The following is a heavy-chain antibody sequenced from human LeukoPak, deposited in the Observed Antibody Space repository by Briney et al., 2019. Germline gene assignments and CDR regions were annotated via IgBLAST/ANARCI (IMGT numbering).Heavy chain of an antibody. D-gene: IGHD3-3*01. J-gene: IGHJ5*02. CDR2: IFYSGSTNYT. V-gene: IGHV4-59*01. CDR3: ARVDFWSGYYSNWFDP. Sequence: SETLSLTCTVSGGSIRSYYWSWIRQPPGKGLEWIGYIFYSGSTNYTNYNPSLKSRVTISVDTSKNQFSLKPSSVTAADTAVYYCARVDFWSGYYSNWFDPWGQGTLVTVSS. CDR1: GGSIRSYY.